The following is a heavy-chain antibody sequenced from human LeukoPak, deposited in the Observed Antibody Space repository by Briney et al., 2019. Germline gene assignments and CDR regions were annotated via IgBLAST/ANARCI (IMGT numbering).Heavy chain of an antibody. Sequence: SETLSLTCTVSGGSISSSSYYWGWIRQPPGKGLEWIGSIYYSGSTYYNPSLKSRVTISVDTSKNQFSLKLSSVTAADTAVYYCARDGDYGDRFDYWAREPWSPSPQ. CDR2: IYYSGST. CDR3: ARDGDYGDRFDY. D-gene: IGHD4-17*01. J-gene: IGHJ4*02. CDR1: GGSISSSSYY. V-gene: IGHV4-39*07.